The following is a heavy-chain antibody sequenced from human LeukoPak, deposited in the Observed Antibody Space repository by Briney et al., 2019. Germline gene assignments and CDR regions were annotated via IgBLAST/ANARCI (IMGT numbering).Heavy chain of an antibody. J-gene: IGHJ4*02. CDR1: GFTFSSYS. V-gene: IGHV3-48*04. CDR3: ARGDKFASGSYHY. D-gene: IGHD3-10*01. CDR2: ISSSSSTI. Sequence: GGSLRLSCAASGFTFSSYSMNWVRQVPGKGLEWVSYISSSSSTIYYADSVKGRFTISRDNAKNSLYLQMNSLRAEDTAVYYCARGDKFASGSYHYWGQGTLVTVAS.